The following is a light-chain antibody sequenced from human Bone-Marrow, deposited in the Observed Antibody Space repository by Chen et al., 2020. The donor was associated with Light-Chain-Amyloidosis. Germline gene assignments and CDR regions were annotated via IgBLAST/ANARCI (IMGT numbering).Light chain of an antibody. Sequence: QSAMTQPASVYGSPGQSITISYTGTSSDVGGDNHVSWYQQQPAKAPKLMIYEVTNRPSWVPDRFSGSKSDNTASLTISGLQTEDEADYFCSSYTITNTLVFGSGTRVTVL. J-gene: IGLJ1*01. V-gene: IGLV2-14*01. CDR3: SSYTITNTLV. CDR1: SSDVGGDNH. CDR2: EVT.